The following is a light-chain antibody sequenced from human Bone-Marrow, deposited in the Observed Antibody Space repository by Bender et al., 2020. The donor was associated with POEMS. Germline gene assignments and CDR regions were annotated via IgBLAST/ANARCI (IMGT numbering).Light chain of an antibody. J-gene: IGLJ1*01. CDR2: EVT. V-gene: IGLV2-23*02. CDR1: SRDVGNYNF. CDR3: CSYGGSSTYV. Sequence: QSALTQPASVSGSPGQSITISCTGTSRDVGNYNFVSWYQQYPGKPPKLIVYEVTKRPSGVSNRFSGSKSGNTASLTISGLQAEDEADYYCCSYGGSSTYVFGSATKVTVL.